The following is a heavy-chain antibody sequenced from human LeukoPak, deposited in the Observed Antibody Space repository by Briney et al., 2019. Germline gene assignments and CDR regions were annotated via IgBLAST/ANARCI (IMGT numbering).Heavy chain of an antibody. J-gene: IGHJ4*02. D-gene: IGHD4-17*01. CDR2: ISSSGNTI. CDR3: ARALRTVWGYYFDY. CDR1: GFTVSSNY. Sequence: PGGSLRLSCAASGFTVSSNYMSWVRQAPGKGLEWVSYISSSGNTIYYADSVKGRFTISRDNAKNSLYLLMNSLRAEDTAVYYCARALRTVWGYYFDYWGQGTLVTVSS. V-gene: IGHV3-11*04.